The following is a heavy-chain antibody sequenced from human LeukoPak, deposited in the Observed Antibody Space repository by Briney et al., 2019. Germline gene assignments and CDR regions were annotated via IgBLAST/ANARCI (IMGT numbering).Heavy chain of an antibody. V-gene: IGHV3-21*01. CDR2: ISSSSSYI. CDR3: AREVGIQLWTTH. D-gene: IGHD5-18*01. J-gene: IGHJ4*02. Sequence: PGGSLRLSCAASGFTFSNAWMSWVRQAPGKGLEWVSSISSSSSYIYYADSVKGRFTISRDNAKNSLYLQMNSLRAEDTAVYYCAREVGIQLWTTHWGQGTLVTVSS. CDR1: GFTFSNAW.